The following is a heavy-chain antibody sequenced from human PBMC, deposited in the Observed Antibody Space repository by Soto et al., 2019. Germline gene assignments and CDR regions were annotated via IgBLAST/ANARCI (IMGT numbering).Heavy chain of an antibody. J-gene: IGHJ4*02. CDR2: VKSKVNGETI. CDR3: SADLPDWGAYAFDY. CDR1: GFTFKGAW. V-gene: IGHV3-15*07. D-gene: IGHD3-16*01. Sequence: EVQLVESGGGLVESGGSLRLSCAASGFTFKGAWMNWVRQGPGKGLEWVGRVKSKVNGETIHYAAPVQGRFTISRDDSRNTVYLQMNRLGTEDTAMYYSSADLPDWGAYAFDYWGQGALVTVSS.